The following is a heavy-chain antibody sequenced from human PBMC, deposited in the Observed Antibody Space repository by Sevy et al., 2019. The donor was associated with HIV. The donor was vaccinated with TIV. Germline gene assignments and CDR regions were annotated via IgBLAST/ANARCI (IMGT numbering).Heavy chain of an antibody. CDR3: AKEYGDYGRYFDL. CDR1: GFTFDDYA. V-gene: IGHV3-43D*03. D-gene: IGHD4-17*01. J-gene: IGHJ2*01. Sequence: GGSLRLSCAASGFTFDDYAMHWVRQAPGKGLEWVSLISWDGGSTYYADSVKGRFTISRDNSKNSLYLQMNSLRAEDTALYYCAKEYGDYGRYFDLWGRGTLVTVSS. CDR2: ISWDGGST.